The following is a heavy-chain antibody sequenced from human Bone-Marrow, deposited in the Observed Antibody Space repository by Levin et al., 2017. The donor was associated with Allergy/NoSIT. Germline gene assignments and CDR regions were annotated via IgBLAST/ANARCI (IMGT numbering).Heavy chain of an antibody. D-gene: IGHD2-2*01. CDR2: ISRSGSTI. Sequence: SCAASGFSFSDHYMTWIRQAPGKGLEWISSISRSGSTIFYADSVRGRFTISRDNTENSLFLQMDSLIAEDTAVYYCARDNWDIVVVPSAIYFDYWGQGTVVTVSS. CDR3: ARDNWDIVVVPSAIYFDY. J-gene: IGHJ4*02. CDR1: GFSFSDHY. V-gene: IGHV3-11*01.